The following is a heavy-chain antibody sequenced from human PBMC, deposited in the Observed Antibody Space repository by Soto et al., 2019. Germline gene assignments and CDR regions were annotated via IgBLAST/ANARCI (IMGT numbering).Heavy chain of an antibody. Sequence: PSQTLSLTCAISGDSVSSNSAAWNWIRQSPSRGLEWLGRTYYRSKWYNDYAISVKSRITINPDTSKKQFSLQLNSVTPEDTAVYYCARDAARTVTLYSGGFDPWGQGTLVTVAS. J-gene: IGHJ5*02. CDR2: TYYRSKWYN. CDR3: ARDAARTVTLYSGGFDP. CDR1: GDSVSSNSAA. V-gene: IGHV6-1*01. D-gene: IGHD4-17*01.